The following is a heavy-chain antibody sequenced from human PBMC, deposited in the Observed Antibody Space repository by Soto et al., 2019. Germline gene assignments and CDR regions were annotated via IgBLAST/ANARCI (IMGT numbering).Heavy chain of an antibody. CDR1: GFTFSSYA. CDR3: ARDYSIVGITMLVPGSI. V-gene: IGHV3-30-3*01. Sequence: GVLRLSCAASGFTFSSYAMHWVRQAPGKGLEWVAVISYDGSNKYYADSVKGRFTISRDNSKNTLYLQMNSLRAEDTAVYYCARDYSIVGITMLVPGSIWGQGTMVTVS. J-gene: IGHJ3*02. D-gene: IGHD3-22*01. CDR2: ISYDGSNK.